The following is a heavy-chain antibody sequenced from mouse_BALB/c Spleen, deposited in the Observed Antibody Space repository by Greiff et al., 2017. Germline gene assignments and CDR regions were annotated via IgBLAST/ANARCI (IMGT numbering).Heavy chain of an antibody. CDR3: ARRGGNYGGFAY. CDR1: GFTFSSYT. CDR2: ISNGGGST. J-gene: IGHJ3*01. Sequence: EVQGVESGGGLVQPGGSLKLSCAASGFTFSSYTMSWVRQTPEKRLEWVAYISNGGGSTYYPDTVKGRFTISRDNAKNTLYLQMSSLKSEDTAMYYCARRGGNYGGFAYWGQGTLVTVSA. D-gene: IGHD2-1*01. V-gene: IGHV5-12-2*01.